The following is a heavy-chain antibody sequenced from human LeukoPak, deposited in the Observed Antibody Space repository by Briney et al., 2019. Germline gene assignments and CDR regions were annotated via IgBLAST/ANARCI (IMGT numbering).Heavy chain of an antibody. V-gene: IGHV4-59*08. D-gene: IGHD6-13*01. J-gene: IGHJ3*02. CDR3: ARLRSSWSIDAFDI. CDR2: IYYSGST. Sequence: SETLSLTCTVSGGSISSYYWSWIRQPPGKGLEWIGYIYYSGSTNYNPSLKSRVTISVDTSKNQFSLKLSSVTAADTAVYYCARLRSSWSIDAFDIWGQGTMVTVSS. CDR1: GGSISSYY.